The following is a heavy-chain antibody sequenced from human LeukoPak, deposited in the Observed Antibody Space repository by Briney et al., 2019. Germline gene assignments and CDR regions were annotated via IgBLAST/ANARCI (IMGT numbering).Heavy chain of an antibody. CDR2: IYSGGST. CDR1: GFTVSSNY. CDR3: AKDRDSSSWHFDY. Sequence: GGSLRLSCAASGFTVSSNYMSWVRQAPGKGLEWVSIIYSGGSTFYADSVKGRFTISRDNSKNTLYLQMNSLRAEDTAVYYCAKDRDSSSWHFDYWGQGTLVTVSS. D-gene: IGHD6-13*01. V-gene: IGHV3-53*05. J-gene: IGHJ4*02.